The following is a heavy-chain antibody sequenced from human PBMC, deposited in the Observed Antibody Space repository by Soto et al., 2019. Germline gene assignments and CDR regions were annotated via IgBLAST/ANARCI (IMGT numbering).Heavy chain of an antibody. Sequence: TLSLTCTLSGGSVSSSRFYWSWIRQPPGKGLEWIGDIYYSGSTNYNPSLKSRVTISVDTSKNQFSLKLSSVTAADTAVYYCARDLYYGSGPLRPDPYYYYGMDVWGQGTTVTVSS. CDR2: IYYSGST. J-gene: IGHJ6*02. V-gene: IGHV4-61*01. D-gene: IGHD3-10*01. CDR1: GGSVSSSRFY. CDR3: ARDLYYGSGPLRPDPYYYYGMDV.